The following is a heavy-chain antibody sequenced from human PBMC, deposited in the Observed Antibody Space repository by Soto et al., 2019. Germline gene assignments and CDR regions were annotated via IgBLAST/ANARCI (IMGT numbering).Heavy chain of an antibody. CDR3: ASATVTWYAFDI. D-gene: IGHD4-17*01. J-gene: IGHJ3*02. CDR1: GFTFSSYG. CDR2: IWYDGSNK. Sequence: QVQLVESGGGVVQPGGSLRLSCAASGFTFSSYGMHWVRQAPGKGLEWVAVIWYDGSNKYYADSVKGRFTISRDNSKNPLYLQMNSLRAEDTAVYYCASATVTWYAFDIWGQGTMVTVSS. V-gene: IGHV3-33*01.